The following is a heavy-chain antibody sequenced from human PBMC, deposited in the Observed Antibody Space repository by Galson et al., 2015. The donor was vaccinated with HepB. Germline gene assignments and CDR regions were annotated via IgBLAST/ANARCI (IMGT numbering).Heavy chain of an antibody. CDR3: AREAAAHDAFDL. J-gene: IGHJ3*01. Sequence: CAISGDSVSSNSAAWNWVRQSPSRGLEWLGRTYYRSKWYNDYAVSVKSRITLNPDTSKNQFSLQLHSVTPEDTAVYYCAREAAAHDAFDLWGQGTVVTVSS. CDR2: TYYRSKWYN. V-gene: IGHV6-1*01. CDR1: GDSVSSNSAA. D-gene: IGHD6-13*01.